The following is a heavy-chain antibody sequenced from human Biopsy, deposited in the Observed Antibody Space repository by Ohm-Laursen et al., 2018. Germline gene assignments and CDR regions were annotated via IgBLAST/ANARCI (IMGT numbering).Heavy chain of an antibody. Sequence: SLRLSCAASGFTFSSFGMHWVRQAPGKGLEWVAVVWYDGINKFYADSVEGRFTISRDNFKNTAYLEMNSLRPEDTAVYYCARDLGNLRGVMFYLDSWGQGTLVSVSS. V-gene: IGHV3-33*01. CDR1: GFTFSSFG. J-gene: IGHJ4*02. CDR2: VWYDGINK. CDR3: ARDLGNLRGVMFYLDS. D-gene: IGHD3-16*01.